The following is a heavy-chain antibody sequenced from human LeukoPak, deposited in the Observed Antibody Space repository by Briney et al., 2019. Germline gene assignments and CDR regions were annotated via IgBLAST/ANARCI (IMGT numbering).Heavy chain of an antibody. D-gene: IGHD1-14*01. CDR1: GGSFSGYY. J-gene: IGHJ3*02. Sequence: SETLSLTCAVYGGSFSGYYWSWIRQPPGKGLEWIGEINHSGSNNYNPSLKSRVTISVDTSKNQFSLKLSSVTAADTAVYYCARVGWYKTFDIWGQGTMVTVSS. V-gene: IGHV4-34*01. CDR2: INHSGSN. CDR3: ARVGWYKTFDI.